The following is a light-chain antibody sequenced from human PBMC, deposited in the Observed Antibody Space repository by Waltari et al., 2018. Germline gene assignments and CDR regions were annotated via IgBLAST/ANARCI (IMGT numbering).Light chain of an antibody. CDR2: AAS. V-gene: IGKV1-39*01. Sequence: DIQMTQSPSSLSASVGDRVTITCRASQSISSYLNWYQQKPGKAPKLLIYAASSLQSGVPSRSSGSGSGTDFTLTISSLQPEDFATYYCQQSYSTPRFTFGPGTKVDIK. CDR3: QQSYSTPRFT. CDR1: QSISSY. J-gene: IGKJ3*01.